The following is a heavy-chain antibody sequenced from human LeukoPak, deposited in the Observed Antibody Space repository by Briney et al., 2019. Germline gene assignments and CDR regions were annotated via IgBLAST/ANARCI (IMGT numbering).Heavy chain of an antibody. Sequence: GGSLRLSCAASGFTFGSYAMSWVRQAPGKGLEWVSSITGSGGSTYNADSVKGRFTISRDNSKNTLCLQMNSLRADDTAIYYCAKMAGLSSGYRVTYWGQGTLVTVSS. V-gene: IGHV3-23*01. D-gene: IGHD5-18*01. CDR2: ITGSGGST. CDR3: AKMAGLSSGYRVTY. J-gene: IGHJ4*02. CDR1: GFTFGSYA.